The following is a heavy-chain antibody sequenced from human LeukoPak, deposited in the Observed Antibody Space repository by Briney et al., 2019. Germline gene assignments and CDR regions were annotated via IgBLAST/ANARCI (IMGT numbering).Heavy chain of an antibody. CDR3: ARDRDIAAGLVDFDY. CDR1: GGSISSSSYY. D-gene: IGHD6-13*01. V-gene: IGHV4-39*07. J-gene: IGHJ4*02. CDR2: MYYSGST. Sequence: SETLSLTCTVSGGSISSSSYYWGWIRQPPGKGPEWIVSMYYSGSTFYNPSLKSRVTMSVDTSKNQFSLKLSSVTAADTAMYYCARDRDIAAGLVDFDYWGQGTLVTVSS.